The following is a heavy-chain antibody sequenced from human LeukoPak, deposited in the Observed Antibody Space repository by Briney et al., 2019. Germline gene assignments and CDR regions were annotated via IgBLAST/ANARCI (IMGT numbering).Heavy chain of an antibody. J-gene: IGHJ4*02. CDR1: GGSFSGYY. Sequence: PSETLSLTCAVYGGSFSGYYWSWIRQPPGKGLEWIGEINHSGSTNYNPSLKSRVTISVDTSKNQFSLKLSSVTAADTAVYYCARVFYGDIDYWGQGTLDTVSS. D-gene: IGHD4-17*01. CDR2: INHSGST. CDR3: ARVFYGDIDY. V-gene: IGHV4-34*01.